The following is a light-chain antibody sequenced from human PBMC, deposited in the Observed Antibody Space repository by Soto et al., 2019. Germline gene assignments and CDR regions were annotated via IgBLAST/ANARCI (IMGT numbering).Light chain of an antibody. V-gene: IGLV2-11*01. CDR3: CSYAGTYSYV. J-gene: IGLJ1*01. CDR2: DVN. Sequence: QSALTQPRSVSGSPGQSVTISCTGASSDVGAYNYVSWYQQHPGKAPKFIIYDVNKRPSGVPDRFSGSKSGNTASLTISGLQAEDEAEYYCCSYAGTYSYVLGTGTKVTVL. CDR1: SSDVGAYNY.